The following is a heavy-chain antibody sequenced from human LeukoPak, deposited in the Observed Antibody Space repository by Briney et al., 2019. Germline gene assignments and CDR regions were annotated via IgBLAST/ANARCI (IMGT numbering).Heavy chain of an antibody. J-gene: IGHJ4*02. D-gene: IGHD5-12*01. Sequence: PSETLSLTCTVSGGSVSSDSYYWSWIRQPPGKGLEWIGSIYNSGSTKYNPSLNSRVTMSEDTSKNQFSLKLSSVTAADTAVYYCARGGGHGPDYWGQGTLVTVSS. V-gene: IGHV4-61*01. CDR3: ARGGGHGPDY. CDR2: IYNSGST. CDR1: GGSVSSDSYY.